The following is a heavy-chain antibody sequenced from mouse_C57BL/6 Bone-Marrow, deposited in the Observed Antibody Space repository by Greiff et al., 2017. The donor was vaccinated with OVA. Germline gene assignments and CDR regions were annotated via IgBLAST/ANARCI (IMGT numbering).Heavy chain of an antibody. Sequence: VQLQQPGAELVMPGASVKLSCKASGYTFTSYWMHWVKQRPGQGLEWIGEIDPSDSYTNYNQKFKDKATLTVDKSSSTAYMQLSSLTSEDSAVYYCARGSWDWFAYWGQGTLVTVSA. D-gene: IGHD4-1*01. CDR2: IDPSDSYT. V-gene: IGHV1-69*01. CDR1: GYTFTSYW. CDR3: ARGSWDWFAY. J-gene: IGHJ3*01.